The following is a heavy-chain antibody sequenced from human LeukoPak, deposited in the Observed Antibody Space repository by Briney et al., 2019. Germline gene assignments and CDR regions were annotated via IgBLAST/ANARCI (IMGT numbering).Heavy chain of an antibody. J-gene: IGHJ4*02. CDR1: GYIFSTYW. CDR2: IYPGDSDT. CDR3: ARPAGIYCSGGSCYDFDY. Sequence: GESLKISCKISGYIFSTYWLGWVRQMPGKGLEWMGIIYPGDSDTKYGPSFEGQVTISADTSISTAYLQWSSLKASDTAIYYCARPAGIYCSGGSCYDFDYWGQGTLVTVSS. D-gene: IGHD2-15*01. V-gene: IGHV5-51*01.